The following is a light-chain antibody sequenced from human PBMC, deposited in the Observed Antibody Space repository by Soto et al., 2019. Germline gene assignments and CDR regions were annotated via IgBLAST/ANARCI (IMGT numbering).Light chain of an antibody. CDR1: QSISSW. Sequence: DIQMTQSPSTLSASVGDRVTITCRASQSISSWLAWYQQKPGKAPKLLIYKASNLESGVPSRFSGSGSGTEFPLTISSLQPDDFATYYCQQYSTYSWTFGQGTQVEIK. CDR2: KAS. V-gene: IGKV1-5*03. CDR3: QQYSTYSWT. J-gene: IGKJ1*01.